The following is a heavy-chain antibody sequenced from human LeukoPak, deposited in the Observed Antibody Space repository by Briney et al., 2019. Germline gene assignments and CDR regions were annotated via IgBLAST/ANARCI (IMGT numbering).Heavy chain of an antibody. D-gene: IGHD3-3*01. CDR2: ISGSGGST. Sequence: GGSLRLSCAASGFTFSSYAMSWVRQAPGKGLEWVSAISGSGGSTYYADSVKGRFTISRENSKNTLYLQMNSLRAEDTAVYYCAKDKDVTGGYDFWSGYYNGDYWGQGTLVTVSS. V-gene: IGHV3-23*01. CDR1: GFTFSSYA. CDR3: AKDKDVTGGYDFWSGYYNGDY. J-gene: IGHJ4*02.